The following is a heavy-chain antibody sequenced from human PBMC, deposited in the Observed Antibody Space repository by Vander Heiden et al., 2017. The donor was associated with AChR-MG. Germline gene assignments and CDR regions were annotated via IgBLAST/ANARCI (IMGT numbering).Heavy chain of an antibody. CDR3: ARVLIGHDAFDI. Sequence: QVQLQESGPGLVKPSQTLSLTCTVSGGSVTSSGYYWSWIRQHPGRGLEWIGYIYYSGSTYYNSSLKSRLTISVDTSKNQFSLKLSSVTAADTAVYHCARVLIGHDAFDIWGQGTMVTVSS. CDR2: IYYSGST. CDR1: GGSVTSSGYY. J-gene: IGHJ3*02. V-gene: IGHV4-31*03.